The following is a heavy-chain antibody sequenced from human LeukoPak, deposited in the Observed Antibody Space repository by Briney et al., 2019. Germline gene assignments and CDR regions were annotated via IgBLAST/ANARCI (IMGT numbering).Heavy chain of an antibody. V-gene: IGHV3-33*01. CDR1: GFTFSTYG. CDR2: IWYDGSNK. Sequence: PGRSLRLSCAASGFTFSTYGMHWVRQAPGKGLEWVAVIWYDGSNKYYADSVRGRFTISRDNFKNTLYLQMNSLRAEDTAVYYCARDVLRTVNDGRQTPYDPFEIWGQGTMVTVSP. J-gene: IGHJ3*02. CDR3: ARDVLRTVNDGRQTPYDPFEI. D-gene: IGHD3-3*01.